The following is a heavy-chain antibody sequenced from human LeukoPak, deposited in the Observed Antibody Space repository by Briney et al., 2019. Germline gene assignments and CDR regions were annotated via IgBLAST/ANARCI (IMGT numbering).Heavy chain of an antibody. CDR3: AKDTEETGNIIAVAGMNPALDY. CDR1: GFTVSNNY. V-gene: IGHV3-53*01. Sequence: PGGSLRLSCAASGFTVSNNYMTWVRPAPGKGLEWVSVTYSGGSTYYADSVKGRFTISRDNSKNTLYLQMNSLRAEDTAVYYCAKDTEETGNIIAVAGMNPALDYWGQGTLVTVSS. CDR2: TYSGGST. D-gene: IGHD6-19*01. J-gene: IGHJ4*02.